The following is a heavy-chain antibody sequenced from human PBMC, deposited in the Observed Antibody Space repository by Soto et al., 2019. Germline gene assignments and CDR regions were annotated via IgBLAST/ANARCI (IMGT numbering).Heavy chain of an antibody. CDR3: ARHLQERYYYDSSGYYST. D-gene: IGHD3-22*01. Sequence: SETLSLTCTVSGGSISDVTYYWGWIRQPPGKGLEWIGSIYYSGSTYYNPSLKSRVTISVDTSKNQFSLKLSSVTAADTAVYYCARHLQERYYYDSSGYYSTWGQGTLVTVSS. CDR2: IYYSGST. CDR1: GGSISDVTYY. J-gene: IGHJ5*02. V-gene: IGHV4-39*01.